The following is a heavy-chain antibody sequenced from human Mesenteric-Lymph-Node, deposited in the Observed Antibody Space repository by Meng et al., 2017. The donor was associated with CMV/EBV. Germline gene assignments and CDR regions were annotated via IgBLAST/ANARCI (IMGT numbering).Heavy chain of an antibody. D-gene: IGHD6-13*01. J-gene: IGHJ4*01. V-gene: IGHV4-31*03. CDR3: ASSSWSLYYFDN. CDR1: GGSITRGEYY. Sequence: TGSGGSITRGEYYWSWIRQHPGKGLEWIGYIHYSGSTYYNPSLASRVTISVDSSNNQFSLILSSVTAADTAVYYCASSSWSLYYFDNWGQGTLVTVSS. CDR2: IHYSGST.